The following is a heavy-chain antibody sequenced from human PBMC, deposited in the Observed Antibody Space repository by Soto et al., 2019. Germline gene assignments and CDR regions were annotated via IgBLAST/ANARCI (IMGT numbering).Heavy chain of an antibody. J-gene: IGHJ6*02. CDR2: ASYGGGTK. Sequence: QMQLVESGGDVVQPGTSLRLSCVASGFTFSAFGMHWVRQAPGKGLEWVAIASYGGGTKYYGDSVQGRFTISRDNSRDKLYLHMSCLREEDTAVYYCAKGPLRFPDYGDYAVYSYGMDGWGHGTTVTVSS. CDR3: AKGPLRFPDYGDYAVYSYGMDG. CDR1: GFTFSAFG. V-gene: IGHV3-30*18. D-gene: IGHD4-17*01.